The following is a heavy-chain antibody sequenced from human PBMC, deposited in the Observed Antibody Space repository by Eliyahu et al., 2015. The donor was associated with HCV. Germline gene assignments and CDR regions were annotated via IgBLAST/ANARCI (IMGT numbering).Heavy chain of an antibody. CDR2: IYYSGCT. CDR3: ARPHGGDYIWGSYRYGGDAFDI. J-gene: IGHJ3*02. CDR1: GGSISXSSYY. Sequence: QLQLQESGPGLVKPSETLSLTCTVSGGSISXSSYYWXWTRQPPGKGLEWIGSIYYSGCTYYXPSLKSRVTISVDTSKNQFSLKLSSVTAADTAVYYCARPHGGDYIWGSYRYGGDAFDIWGQGTMVTVSS. V-gene: IGHV4-39*01. D-gene: IGHD3-16*02.